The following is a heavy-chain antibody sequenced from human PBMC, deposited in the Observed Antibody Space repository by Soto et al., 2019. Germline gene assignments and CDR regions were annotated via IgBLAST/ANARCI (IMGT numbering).Heavy chain of an antibody. D-gene: IGHD3-3*01. Sequence: PGGSLRLSCAASGFTFSSYGMHWVRQAPGKGLEWVAVIWYDGSNKYYADSVKGRFTISRDNSKNTLYLQMNSLRAEDTAVYYCARDRAYYDFWSGGYYYYGMDVWGQGTTVNVSS. V-gene: IGHV3-33*01. CDR1: GFTFSSYG. J-gene: IGHJ6*02. CDR2: IWYDGSNK. CDR3: ARDRAYYDFWSGGYYYYGMDV.